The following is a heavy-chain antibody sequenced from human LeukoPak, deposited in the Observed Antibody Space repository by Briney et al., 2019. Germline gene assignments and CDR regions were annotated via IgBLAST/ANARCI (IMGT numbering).Heavy chain of an antibody. V-gene: IGHV4-30-2*02. Sequence: SQTLSLTCAVSGGSISSGGYSWSWIRQPPGKGLEWIGYIYHSGSTYYNPSLKSRVTISVDRSKNQFSLKLSSVTAADTAVYYCARLTLLDNSYYFDYWGQGTLVTVSS. CDR1: GGSISSGGYS. D-gene: IGHD1-1*01. J-gene: IGHJ4*02. CDR3: ARLTLLDNSYYFDY. CDR2: IYHSGST.